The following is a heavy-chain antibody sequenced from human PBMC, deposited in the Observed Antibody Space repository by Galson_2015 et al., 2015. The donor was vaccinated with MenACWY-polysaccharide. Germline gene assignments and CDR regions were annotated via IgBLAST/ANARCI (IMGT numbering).Heavy chain of an antibody. D-gene: IGHD5-12*01. CDR1: GFTFSSYA. CDR3: ARFDWLRGIDY. CDR2: IYSGGST. V-gene: IGHV3-66*02. J-gene: IGHJ4*02. Sequence: SLRLSCAASGFTFSSYAMHWVRQAPGKGLEWVSVIYSGGSTYYADSVKGRFTISRDNSKNTLYLQMNSLRAEDTAVYYCARFDWLRGIDYWGQGTLVTVSS.